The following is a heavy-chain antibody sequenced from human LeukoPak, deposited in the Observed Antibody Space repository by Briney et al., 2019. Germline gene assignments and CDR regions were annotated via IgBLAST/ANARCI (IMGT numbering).Heavy chain of an antibody. CDR1: GGSIRSTTYY. D-gene: IGHD1-1*01. Sequence: SETLSLTCSVSGGSIRSTTYYWSWIRQPAGKGLEWIGRIYISGSTNYNPSLKSRVTMSVDTSKNQFSLKLSSVTAADTAVYYCARDRGTWNDDGFDYWGQGTLVTVSS. J-gene: IGHJ4*02. CDR2: IYISGST. CDR3: ARDRGTWNDDGFDY. V-gene: IGHV4-61*02.